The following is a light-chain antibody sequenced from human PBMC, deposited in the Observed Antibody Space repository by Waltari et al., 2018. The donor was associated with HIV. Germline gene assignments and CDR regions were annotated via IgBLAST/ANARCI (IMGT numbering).Light chain of an antibody. Sequence: DIQMTHSPSTLSASVGDRVSLTCRASQSISSWLAWYQQKPGKAPKRLIYNGSCLESGVPSRFSGSGSGTEFTLTISSLQPDDFATYYCQQYNSYSRTFGQGTKVEIK. CDR1: QSISSW. CDR2: NGS. J-gene: IGKJ1*01. V-gene: IGKV1-5*03. CDR3: QQYNSYSRT.